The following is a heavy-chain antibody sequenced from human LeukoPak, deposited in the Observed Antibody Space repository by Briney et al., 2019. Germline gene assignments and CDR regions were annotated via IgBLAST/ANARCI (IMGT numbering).Heavy chain of an antibody. V-gene: IGHV1-18*01. CDR1: GYTFTSYG. CDR3: ARDRGLYSNYPVMIDP. Sequence: ASVKVSCKASGYTFTSYGISWVRQAPGQGLEWMGWISAYNGNTNYAQKLQGRVTMTTDTSTSTAYMELRSLRPDDTAVYYCARDRGLYSNYPVMIDPWGQGTLVTVSS. J-gene: IGHJ5*02. D-gene: IGHD4-11*01. CDR2: ISAYNGNT.